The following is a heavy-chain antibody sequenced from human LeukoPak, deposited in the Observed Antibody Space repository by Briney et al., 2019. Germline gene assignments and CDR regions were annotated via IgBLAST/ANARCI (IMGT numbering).Heavy chain of an antibody. CDR3: ARGRQDVNMILVVMAGVSYYLDV. CDR1: GGSFSDYY. CDR2: MSPSGSS. Sequence: SETLSLTCAVSGGSFSDYYWTWIRQTPGKGLEWIGEMSPSGSSNYNPSLKSRVTISVDTSKNQFSLKLRSVTAADTAVYYCARGRQDVNMILVVMAGVSYYLDVWSKGTTVTVS. V-gene: IGHV4-34*01. D-gene: IGHD3-22*01. J-gene: IGHJ6*03.